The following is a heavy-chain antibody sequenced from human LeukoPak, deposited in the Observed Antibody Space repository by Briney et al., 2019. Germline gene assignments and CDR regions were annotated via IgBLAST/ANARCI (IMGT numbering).Heavy chain of an antibody. CDR2: IYYSGST. CDR1: AGSISSNSYY. CDR3: ARPPNYYGMDV. J-gene: IGHJ6*02. V-gene: IGHV4-39*01. Sequence: SDTLSLTGTVSAGSISSNSYYWGWIRQPPGKGLNWIGSIYYSGSTYYNPSLKSRVTISVDTSKNQFSLKLSSVTAADTAVYYCARPPNYYGMDVWGQGTTVTVSS.